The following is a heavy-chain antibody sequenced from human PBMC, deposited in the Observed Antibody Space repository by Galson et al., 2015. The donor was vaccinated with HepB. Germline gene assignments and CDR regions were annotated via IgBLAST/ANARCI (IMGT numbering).Heavy chain of an antibody. Sequence: SLRLSCAASGFTFSSYAMSWVRQAPGKGLEWISSIGGTGDISYYADSVKGRFTISRDNSKNTLFLQMSNLRAEDTAVYYCAKDGYCGSATSCHGTWFDPWGQGTLVTVSS. D-gene: IGHD2-2*01. V-gene: IGHV3-23*01. CDR1: GFTFSSYA. J-gene: IGHJ5*02. CDR2: IGGTGDIS. CDR3: AKDGYCGSATSCHGTWFDP.